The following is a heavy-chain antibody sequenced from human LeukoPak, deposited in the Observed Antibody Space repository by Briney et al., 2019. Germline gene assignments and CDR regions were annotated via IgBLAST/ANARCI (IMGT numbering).Heavy chain of an antibody. V-gene: IGHV3-74*01. D-gene: IGHD5-18*01. CDR2: INSDGSNT. J-gene: IGHJ4*02. CDR3: ARGGTAMVTPADY. Sequence: GGSLRLSCAASGFAFSSHWMHWVRQVPGKGLVWVSRINSDGSNTIYADSVEGRFTISRDNAKNTLYLQMNSLRAEDTAVYYCARGGTAMVTPADYWGQGTLVTVSS. CDR1: GFAFSSHW.